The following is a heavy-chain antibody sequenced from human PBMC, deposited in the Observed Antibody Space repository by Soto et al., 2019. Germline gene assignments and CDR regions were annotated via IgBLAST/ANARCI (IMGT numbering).Heavy chain of an antibody. D-gene: IGHD2-2*01. CDR1: GFTFSGHW. J-gene: IGHJ6*03. CDR3: ARDRAFCSGTNCRRGSIYYYYMEV. Sequence: EVHLVESGGGLVQPGGSLRLSCAASGFTFSGHWMSWVRQAPGKGLEWVAHIKQDGSETFYVGSVKGRFTISRDNAKNSLDLQMNSLRAEDTALYYCARDRAFCSGTNCRRGSIYYYYMEVWGNGTTVNVSS. V-gene: IGHV3-7*01. CDR2: IKQDGSET.